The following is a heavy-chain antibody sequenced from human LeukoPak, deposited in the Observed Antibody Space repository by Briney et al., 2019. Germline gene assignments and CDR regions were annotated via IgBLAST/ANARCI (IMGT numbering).Heavy chain of an antibody. CDR2: ISSSSSYI. V-gene: IGHV3-21*01. CDR3: ARDCGGDSSSCQGGYYFDY. Sequence: GGSLRLSCAASGFTFSSYWMSWVRQAPGKGLEWVSSISSSSSYIYYADSVKGRFTISRDNAKNSLYLQMNSLRAEDTAVYYCARDCGGDSSSCQGGYYFDYWGQGTLVTVSS. D-gene: IGHD2-2*01. J-gene: IGHJ4*02. CDR1: GFTFSSYW.